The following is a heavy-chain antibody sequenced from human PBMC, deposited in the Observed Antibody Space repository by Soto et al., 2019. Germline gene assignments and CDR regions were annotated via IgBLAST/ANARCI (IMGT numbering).Heavy chain of an antibody. D-gene: IGHD3-16*02. CDR1: GFTFSDYY. Sequence: GGSLRLSCAASGFTFSDYYMSWIRQAPGKGLEWVSYISSSGSTIYYADSVKGRFTISRDNAKNSLYLQMNSLRAEDTAVYYCARDRITFGGVIVPTADFDYWGQGTLVTVSS. V-gene: IGHV3-11*01. J-gene: IGHJ4*02. CDR2: ISSSGSTI. CDR3: ARDRITFGGVIVPTADFDY.